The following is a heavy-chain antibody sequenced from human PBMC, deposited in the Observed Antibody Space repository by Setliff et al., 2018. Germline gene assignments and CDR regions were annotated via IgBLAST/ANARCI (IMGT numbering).Heavy chain of an antibody. Sequence: GASVKVSCKASGGTFRSYGISWVRQAPGQGFEWMGWISTNNGKTEYSQKVQGRVTMTTDRSTSTIYMELRSLRSDDTAMYYCARDAPYTNTWRYFDHWGQGTLVTVSS. CDR1: GGTFRSYG. D-gene: IGHD6-13*01. V-gene: IGHV1-18*01. CDR2: ISTNNGKT. CDR3: ARDAPYTNTWRYFDH. J-gene: IGHJ4*02.